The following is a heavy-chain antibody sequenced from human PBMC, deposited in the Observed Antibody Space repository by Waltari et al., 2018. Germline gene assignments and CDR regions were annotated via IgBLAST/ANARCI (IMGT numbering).Heavy chain of an antibody. J-gene: IGHJ5*02. CDR1: GFIFNNYA. D-gene: IGHD3-22*01. CDR2: INGYGDKT. V-gene: IGHV3-23*01. CDR3: AKAHFYDTSGYIEH. Sequence: EVQVLESGGGLVQPGGSLRLTCAASGFIFNNYALNWVRQAPGKGVEWVSGINGYGDKTYYGDSVKGRFTLSRDNSRNTLSLQMNSLRAEDTAVYYCAKAHFYDTSGYIEHWGQGTLVTVSS.